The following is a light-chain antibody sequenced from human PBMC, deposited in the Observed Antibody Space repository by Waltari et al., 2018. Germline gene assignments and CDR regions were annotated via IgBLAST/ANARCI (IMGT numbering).Light chain of an antibody. CDR1: QTISSW. CDR3: QQYNVYPPI. V-gene: IGKV1-5*03. J-gene: IGKJ2*01. Sequence: DIQTTQSPSTLSVSVGDRVTITCRASQTISSWLAWFQQKPGKAPNLLIYEASTLKSGVPSRFSGRGSGTEFTLTISSLQPDDFATYYCQQYNVYPPIFGQGTKLEI. CDR2: EAS.